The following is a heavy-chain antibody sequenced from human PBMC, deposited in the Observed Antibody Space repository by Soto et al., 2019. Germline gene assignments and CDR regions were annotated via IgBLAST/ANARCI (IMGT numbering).Heavy chain of an antibody. CDR2: IYYSGST. V-gene: IGHV4-59*01. Sequence: SETLSLTCTVSGGSISSYYWSWIRQPPGKGLEWIGYIYYSGSTNYNPSLKSRVTISVDTSKNQFSLKLSSVTAADTAVYYCARSKDTGRSGSDQNWFDPGGQGTLVTVSS. J-gene: IGHJ5*02. D-gene: IGHD3-22*01. CDR3: ARSKDTGRSGSDQNWFDP. CDR1: GGSISSYY.